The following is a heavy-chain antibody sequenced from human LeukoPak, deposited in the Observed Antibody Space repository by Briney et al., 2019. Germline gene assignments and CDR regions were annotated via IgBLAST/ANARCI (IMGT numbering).Heavy chain of an antibody. Sequence: GGSLRLSCAVSGITFNSDAMSWVRQAPGKGLEWVSAISGSGDSTYYADFVKGRFTISRDNSKNTLYLQMNSLRAEDTAVYYCAKVQLLSTYYYYYGMDVWGQGTTVTVSS. V-gene: IGHV3-23*01. D-gene: IGHD2-2*01. CDR2: ISGSGDST. J-gene: IGHJ6*02. CDR1: GITFNSDA. CDR3: AKVQLLSTYYYYYGMDV.